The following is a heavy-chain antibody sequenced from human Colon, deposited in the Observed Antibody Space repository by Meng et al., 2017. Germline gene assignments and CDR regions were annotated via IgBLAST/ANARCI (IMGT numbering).Heavy chain of an antibody. CDR2: IHHSGST. J-gene: IGHJ4*02. V-gene: IGHV4-38-2*02. D-gene: IGHD6-19*01. CDR3: AVIIAVAVSPYFDY. CDR1: GFSISSGYY. Sequence: SETLSLTCTVSGFSISSGYYWGWIRQPPGKGLEWIGSIHHSGSTYYNPSLKSRVTISVDTSKNQFSLKLSSVTAADTAVYYCAVIIAVAVSPYFDYWGQGTLVTVSS.